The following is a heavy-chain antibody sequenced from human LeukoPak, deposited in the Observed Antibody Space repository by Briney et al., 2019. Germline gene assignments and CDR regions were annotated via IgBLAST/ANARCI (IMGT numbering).Heavy chain of an antibody. Sequence: SETLSLTCTVSGGSISSSSYYWGWIRQPPGKGLEWIGSIYYSGSTYYNPSLKSRVTISVDTSKNQFSLKLSSVTAADTAVYYCARRDFDWLLGYFDYWGQGTLVTVSS. V-gene: IGHV4-39*01. CDR3: ARRDFDWLLGYFDY. D-gene: IGHD3-9*01. CDR1: GGSISSSSYY. CDR2: IYYSGST. J-gene: IGHJ4*02.